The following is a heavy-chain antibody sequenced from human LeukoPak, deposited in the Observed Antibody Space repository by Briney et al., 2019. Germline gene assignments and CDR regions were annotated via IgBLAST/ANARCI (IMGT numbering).Heavy chain of an antibody. CDR3: ARLWELLPLDY. Sequence: GASVKVSCKASGYTFTIYGISWVRQAPGQGLEWVGWISAYNGNTDYAQKLQGRVTMTTDTSTSTAYMELRSLRSDDTAVYYCARLWELLPLDYWGQGTLVTVSS. CDR1: GYTFTIYG. D-gene: IGHD1-26*01. V-gene: IGHV1-18*01. J-gene: IGHJ4*02. CDR2: ISAYNGNT.